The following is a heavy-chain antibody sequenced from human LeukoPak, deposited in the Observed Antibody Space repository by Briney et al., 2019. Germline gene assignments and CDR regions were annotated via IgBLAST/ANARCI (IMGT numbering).Heavy chain of an antibody. CDR3: AKGGLLRQWLVLYFDY. Sequence: QPGGSLRLSCAASGFTFSSYAMSWVRQAPGKGLEWVSAISGSGGSTYYADSVKGRFTISRDNSKNTLYLQMNGLRAEDTAVYYCAKGGLLRQWLVLYFDYWGQGTLVTVSS. D-gene: IGHD6-19*01. J-gene: IGHJ4*02. V-gene: IGHV3-23*01. CDR1: GFTFSSYA. CDR2: ISGSGGST.